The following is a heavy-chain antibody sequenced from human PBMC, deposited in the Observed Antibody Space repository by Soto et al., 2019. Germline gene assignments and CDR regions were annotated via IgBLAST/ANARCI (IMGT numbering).Heavy chain of an antibody. CDR2: IYSDGTT. CDR1: GLTVSSNY. V-gene: IGHV3-66*01. J-gene: IGHJ4*02. D-gene: IGHD3-22*01. Sequence: EVQLVESGGGLVQPGGSLRLSCAASGLTVSSNYMSWVRQAPGKGLEWLSVIYSDGTTYYGDSVKGRFTISRDNSKNTLYLQMTSLRAEDTAVYYCARAAWLYWGQGTLVSVSS. CDR3: ARAAWLY.